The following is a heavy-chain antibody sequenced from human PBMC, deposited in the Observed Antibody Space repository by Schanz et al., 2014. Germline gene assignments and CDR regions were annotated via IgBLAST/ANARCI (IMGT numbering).Heavy chain of an antibody. J-gene: IGHJ6*02. D-gene: IGHD2-2*03. V-gene: IGHV3-7*03. CDR3: AKSGYCRSTSCYQYNYYGLDV. CDR1: GFTFSSYA. Sequence: EVQLLESGGGLVQPGGSLRLSCAASGFTFSSYAMSWVRQAPGKGLEWVANIKQDESERSYVDSVKGRFSISRDNSKNTLYLQMDSLRAEDTAVYYCAKSGYCRSTSCYQYNYYGLDVWGQGTTVTVSS. CDR2: IKQDESER.